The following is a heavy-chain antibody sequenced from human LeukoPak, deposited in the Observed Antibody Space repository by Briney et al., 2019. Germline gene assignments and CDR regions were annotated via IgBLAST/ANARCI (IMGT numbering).Heavy chain of an antibody. CDR2: ISSSSNFI. D-gene: IGHD5-18*01. Sequence: PGGSLRLSCAASGFTFNTYSMNWVRQAPGKGLEWVSSISSSSNFIYYADSMKGRFTISRDNSKNTLYLQMNSLRAKDTAVYYCVRDRRDTTMAWGQGTLVTVPS. CDR3: VRDRRDTTMA. V-gene: IGHV3-21*04. CDR1: GFTFNTYS. J-gene: IGHJ5*02.